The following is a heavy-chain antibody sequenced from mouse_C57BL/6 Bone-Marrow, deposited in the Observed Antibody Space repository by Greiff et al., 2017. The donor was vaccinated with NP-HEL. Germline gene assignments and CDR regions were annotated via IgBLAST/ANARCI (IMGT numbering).Heavy chain of an antibody. V-gene: IGHV3-6*01. Sequence: EVKLQESGPGLVKPSQSLSLTCSVTGYSITSGYYWNWIRQFPGNKLEWMGYISYDGSNNYNPSLKNRISITRDTSKNQFFLKLNSVTTEDTATYYCAREDITTGAMDYWGQGTSVTVSS. CDR2: ISYDGSN. D-gene: IGHD1-1*01. J-gene: IGHJ4*01. CDR3: AREDITTGAMDY. CDR1: GYSITSGYY.